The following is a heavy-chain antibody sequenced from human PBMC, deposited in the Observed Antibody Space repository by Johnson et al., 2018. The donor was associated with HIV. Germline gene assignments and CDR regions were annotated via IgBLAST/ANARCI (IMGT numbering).Heavy chain of an antibody. V-gene: IGHV3-30*02. CDR1: GFTFSSYG. J-gene: IGHJ3*02. CDR2: IRYDGSNK. D-gene: IGHD1-26*01. Sequence: QVQLVESGGGVVQPGGSLRLSCAASGFTFSSYGMHWVRQAPGKGLAWVAFIRYDGSNKYYADSVKGLFTISRDNSKNTLYLQMNSLRAEDTAVYYCAKSTWELRHLDAFDIWGQGTMVTVSS. CDR3: AKSTWELRHLDAFDI.